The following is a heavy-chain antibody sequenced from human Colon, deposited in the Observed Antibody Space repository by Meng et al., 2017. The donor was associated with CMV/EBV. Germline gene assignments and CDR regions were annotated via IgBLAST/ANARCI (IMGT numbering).Heavy chain of an antibody. V-gene: IGHV3-48*03. CDR3: AREGFDCGRGGSCPVDY. CDR2: ISSTGRTI. Sequence: GESLKISCAASGFTFSSYAMSWVRQAPGKGLEWVAYISSTGRTIYYADSVKGRVTISRDNAKNSLFLQMNSLRTEDTAVYYCAREGFDCGRGGSCPVDYWGQGTLVTVSS. J-gene: IGHJ4*02. CDR1: GFTFSSYA. D-gene: IGHD2-15*01.